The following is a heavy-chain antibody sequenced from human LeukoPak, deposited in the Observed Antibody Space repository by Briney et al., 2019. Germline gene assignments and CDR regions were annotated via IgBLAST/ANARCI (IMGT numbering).Heavy chain of an antibody. CDR2: IYSGGST. CDR1: GFTVSSNY. V-gene: IGHV3-53*01. CDR3: ARVSGSYYFDY. J-gene: IGHJ4*02. D-gene: IGHD1-26*01. Sequence: GGSLRLSCAASGFTVSSNYMSWVRQAPGKGLEWVSVIYSGGSTYYADSVKGRLTISRDNSKNTLYLQMNSLRAEDTAVYYCARVSGSYYFDYWGQGTLVTVSS.